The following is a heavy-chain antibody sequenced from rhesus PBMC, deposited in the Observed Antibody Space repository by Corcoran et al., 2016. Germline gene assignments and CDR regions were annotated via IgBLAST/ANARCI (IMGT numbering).Heavy chain of an antibody. V-gene: IGHV4-169*01. CDR2: IYGSGSSA. CDR3: ARLPPSTVAGSYDV. Sequence: QLQLQESRPGLVKPSETLSVTCTVSGGSIRSTYWSWIRQSPGKGLEWIGRIYGSGSSANYNPSLESLVTLSVDTSKNHLSLKLSSMTVADTAVYYCARLPPSTVAGSYDVWGPGVLVTVSS. J-gene: IGHJ5-1*01. CDR1: GGSIRSTY. D-gene: IGHD4-29*01.